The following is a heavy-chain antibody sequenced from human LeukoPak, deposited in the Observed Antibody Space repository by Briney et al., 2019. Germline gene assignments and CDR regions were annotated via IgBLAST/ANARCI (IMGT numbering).Heavy chain of an antibody. V-gene: IGHV4-59*08. CDR3: ARQPDIVALQDYYGMDV. J-gene: IGHJ6*02. Sequence: SETLSLTCTVSGGSISSYYWSWIRQPPGKGLEWIGYIYYSGSTNYNPSLKSRVTISVDTSKNQFSLKLSSVTAADTAVYYCARQPDIVALQDYYGMDVWGQGTTVTASS. CDR1: GGSISSYY. D-gene: IGHD2-15*01. CDR2: IYYSGST.